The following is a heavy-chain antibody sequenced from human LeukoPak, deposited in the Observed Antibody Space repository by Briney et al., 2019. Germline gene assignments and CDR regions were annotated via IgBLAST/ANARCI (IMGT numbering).Heavy chain of an antibody. D-gene: IGHD3-10*01. CDR2: IYYSGTT. V-gene: IGHV4-39*01. CDR1: GGSISSSSYY. CDR3: ARGDYYYGSGSLAYFDS. Sequence: PSETLSLICTVSGGSISSSSYYWGWNRQPPGKGLEWLGSIYYSGTTYYNPSLKSRVTISVDTSKNQFSLKLSSVTAADTAVYYCARGDYYYGSGSLAYFDSWGQGTLVTVSS. J-gene: IGHJ4*02.